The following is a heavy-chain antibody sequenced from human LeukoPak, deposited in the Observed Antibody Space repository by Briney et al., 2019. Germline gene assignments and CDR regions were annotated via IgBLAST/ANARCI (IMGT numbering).Heavy chain of an antibody. CDR1: GFTFSSYW. J-gene: IGHJ4*02. V-gene: IGHV3-7*01. D-gene: IGHD3-9*01. CDR3: ARLSGIRGTHLVISD. CDR2: IKQDGSEK. Sequence: GGSLRLSCAASGFTFSSYWMSWVRQAPGKGLEWVANIKQDGSEKYYVDSVKGRFTISRDNAKNSLYLQMNSLRAEDTAVYYCARLSGIRGTHLVISDWGQGTLVTVSS.